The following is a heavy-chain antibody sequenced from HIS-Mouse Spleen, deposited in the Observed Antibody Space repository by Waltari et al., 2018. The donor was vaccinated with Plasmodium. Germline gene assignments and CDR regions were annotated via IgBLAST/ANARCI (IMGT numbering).Heavy chain of an antibody. CDR3: AHTQYYDILTDYYLGEYFQH. D-gene: IGHD3-9*01. Sequence: QITFKESGPTLLKPTQTTPLPSTLSGFSPSTTGVRVGRIRHPPAKPLEWLALIYWNDDKRYSPSLKSRLTITKDTSKNQVVLTMTNMDPVDTVTYYCAHTQYYDILTDYYLGEYFQHWGQGTLVTVSS. CDR1: GFSPSTTGVR. J-gene: IGHJ1*01. CDR2: IYWNDDK. V-gene: IGHV2-5*01.